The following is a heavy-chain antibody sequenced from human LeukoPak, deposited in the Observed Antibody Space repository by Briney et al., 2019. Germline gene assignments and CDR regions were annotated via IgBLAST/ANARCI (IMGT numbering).Heavy chain of an antibody. CDR3: ATRFRGFGSGTLDY. Sequence: SVKVSCKVSGYTLTELSMHWVRQAPGKGLEWMGGFDTEDGKTIYAQKFQGRVTMTEDTSTDTAYMELSSLRSEDTAVYYCATRFRGFGSGTLDYWGQGTLVTVSS. CDR1: GYTLTELS. D-gene: IGHD3-10*01. CDR2: FDTEDGKT. J-gene: IGHJ4*02. V-gene: IGHV1-24*01.